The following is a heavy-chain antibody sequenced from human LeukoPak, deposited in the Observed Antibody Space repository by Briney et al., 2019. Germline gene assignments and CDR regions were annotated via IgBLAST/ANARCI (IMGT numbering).Heavy chain of an antibody. D-gene: IGHD6-19*01. CDR3: ARGAGSGWHKYYFDY. CDR1: GFTFSSYS. J-gene: IGHJ4*02. V-gene: IGHV3-48*04. CDR2: ISSSSSTI. Sequence: GGSLRLSCAASGFTFSSYSMNWVRQAPGKGLEWVSYISSSSSTIYYADSVKGRFTISRDNAKNSLYLQMNSLRAEDTAVYYCARGAGSGWHKYYFDYWGQGTLVTVSS.